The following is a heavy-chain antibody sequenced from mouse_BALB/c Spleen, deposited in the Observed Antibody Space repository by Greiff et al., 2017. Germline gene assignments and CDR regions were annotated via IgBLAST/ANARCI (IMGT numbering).Heavy chain of an antibody. J-gene: IGHJ4*01. Sequence: VQLVESGGGLVKPGGSLKLSCAASGFTFSSYAMSWVRQTPEKRLEWVATISSGGSYTYYPDSVKGRFTISRDNAKNTLYLQMSSLRSEDTAMYYCARALMDYWGQGTSVTVSS. CDR2: ISSGGSYT. V-gene: IGHV5-9-3*01. CDR3: ARALMDY. CDR1: GFTFSSYA.